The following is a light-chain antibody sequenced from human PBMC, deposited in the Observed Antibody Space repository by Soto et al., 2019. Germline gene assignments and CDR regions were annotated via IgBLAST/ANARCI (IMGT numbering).Light chain of an antibody. CDR3: LQHSGFPFT. Sequence: DIQMTPSPSSLSASVGDRVTITCRASQDIGNDLGWYQQKPARVPKRLIYVASSLQSGVPSRFRGSRSGTEFTPTISSLQPDDFATYYCLQHSGFPFTFGQGPKLEI. V-gene: IGKV1-17*01. CDR2: VAS. CDR1: QDIGND. J-gene: IGKJ2*01.